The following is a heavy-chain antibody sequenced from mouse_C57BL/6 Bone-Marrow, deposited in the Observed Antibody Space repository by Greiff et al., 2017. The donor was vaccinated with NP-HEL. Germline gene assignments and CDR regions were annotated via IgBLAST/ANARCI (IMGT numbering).Heavy chain of an antibody. CDR2: IYPGSGST. J-gene: IGHJ3*01. CDR3: ARPAYYSNYVYAMDY. CDR1: GYTFTSYW. Sequence: VKLQQPGAELVKPGASVKMSCKASGYTFTSYWITWVKQRPGQGLEWIGDIYPGSGSTNYNEKFKSKATLTVDTSSSTAYMQLSSLTSEDSAVYYCARPAYYSNYVYAMDYWGQGTLVTVSA. D-gene: IGHD2-5*01. V-gene: IGHV1-55*01.